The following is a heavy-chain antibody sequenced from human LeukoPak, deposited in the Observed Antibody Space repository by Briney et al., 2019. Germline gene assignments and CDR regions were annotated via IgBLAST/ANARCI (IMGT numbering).Heavy chain of an antibody. Sequence: SVKVSCKASGGTFSSYAISWVRQAPGQGLEWMGGIIPIFGTANYAQKFQGRVTITADESTSTAYMELSGLRSEDTAVYYCARDLEGTISDYLVPYAFDIWGQGTMVTVSS. V-gene: IGHV1-69*13. CDR1: GGTFSSYA. CDR2: IIPIFGTA. CDR3: ARDLEGTISDYLVPYAFDI. J-gene: IGHJ3*02. D-gene: IGHD6-25*01.